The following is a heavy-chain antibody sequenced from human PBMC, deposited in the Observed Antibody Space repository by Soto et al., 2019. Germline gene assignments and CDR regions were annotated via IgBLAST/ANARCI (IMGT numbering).Heavy chain of an antibody. CDR3: ARDTQQQYFDY. J-gene: IGHJ4*02. Sequence: QVQLVESGGGVVQPGRSLRLSCAASGFTFSSYAMHWVRQAPGKGLEWVAVISYDGSNKYYADSVKGRFTISRDNSKNTLYLQMNSLRAEDTAVYYCARDTQQQYFDYWGQGTLVTVSS. CDR1: GFTFSSYA. CDR2: ISYDGSNK. D-gene: IGHD6-13*01. V-gene: IGHV3-30-3*01.